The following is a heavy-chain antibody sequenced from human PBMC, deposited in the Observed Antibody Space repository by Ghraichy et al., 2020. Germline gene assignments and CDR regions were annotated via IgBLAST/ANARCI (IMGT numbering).Heavy chain of an antibody. CDR2: ISGGGGDTYYADSAMSGSGGTT. Sequence: GGSLRLSCAASGFTFSSYSMSWVRQAPGKGLEWVSGISGGGGDTYYADSAMSGSGGTTYYADSVKGRFTISRDISKNTLYLQMHSLSADDTAVYYCAKNRHSHDFFDDWGQGTLVTVSS. J-gene: IGHJ4*02. CDR1: GFTFSSYS. CDR3: AKNRHSHDFFDD. D-gene: IGHD3/OR15-3a*01. V-gene: IGHV3-23*01.